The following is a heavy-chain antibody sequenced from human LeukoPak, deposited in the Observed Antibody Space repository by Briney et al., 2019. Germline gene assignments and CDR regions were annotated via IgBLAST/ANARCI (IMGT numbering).Heavy chain of an antibody. CDR1: GGSISSYY. D-gene: IGHD1-1*01. J-gene: IGHJ4*02. CDR2: IYYSGST. V-gene: IGHV4-59*01. Sequence: SETLSLTCIVSGGSISSYYWSWIRQPPGKGLEWIGYIYYSGSTNYNPSLKSRVTISVDTSKNQFSLKLSSVTAADTAVYYCARALERGYYFDYWGQGTLVTVSS. CDR3: ARALERGYYFDY.